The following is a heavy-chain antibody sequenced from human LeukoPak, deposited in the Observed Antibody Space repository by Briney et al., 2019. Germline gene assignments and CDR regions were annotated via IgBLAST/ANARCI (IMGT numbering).Heavy chain of an antibody. D-gene: IGHD4/OR15-4a*01. CDR2: INHSGST. V-gene: IGHV4-34*01. Sequence: SETLSLTCAVYGGSFSGYYWGWIRQPPGKGLEWIGEINHSGSTNYNPSLKSRVTISVDTSKNQFSLKLSSVTAADTAVYYCARGSRYGGNYFDYWGQGTLVTVSS. J-gene: IGHJ4*02. CDR3: ARGSRYGGNYFDY. CDR1: GGSFSGYY.